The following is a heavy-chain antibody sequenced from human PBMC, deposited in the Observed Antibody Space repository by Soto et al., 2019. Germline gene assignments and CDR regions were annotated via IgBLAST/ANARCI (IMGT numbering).Heavy chain of an antibody. CDR3: VRYGGNDWVVFEI. CDR2: ISTDGSRT. CDR1: GFTLSSYW. D-gene: IGHD5-12*01. V-gene: IGHV3-74*03. Sequence: EVQLVESGGGSVQPGGSLRLSCEASGFTLSSYWMHWVRQAPGKGLVWVSQISTDGSRTKYADSVKGRFTMSRDKAKNALYLQMSSLRAEDTAVYYCVRYGGNDWVVFEIWGQGTLVTVSS. J-gene: IGHJ3*02.